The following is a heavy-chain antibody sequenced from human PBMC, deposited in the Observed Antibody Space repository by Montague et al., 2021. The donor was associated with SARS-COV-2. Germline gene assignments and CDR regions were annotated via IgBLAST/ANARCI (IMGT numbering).Heavy chain of an antibody. Sequence: SETLSLTCTVSGGSISSSSYYWGWIRQPPGKGLEWIGSIYYSGSTYYNPSLKSRVTISVDTSKNQFSLKLSSVTAADTAVYYCARQVGTMIVVGIIKLRYYFDYWGQGTLVTVSS. CDR3: ARQVGTMIVVGIIKLRYYFDY. J-gene: IGHJ4*02. D-gene: IGHD3-22*01. CDR1: GGSISSSSYY. V-gene: IGHV4-39*01. CDR2: IYYSGST.